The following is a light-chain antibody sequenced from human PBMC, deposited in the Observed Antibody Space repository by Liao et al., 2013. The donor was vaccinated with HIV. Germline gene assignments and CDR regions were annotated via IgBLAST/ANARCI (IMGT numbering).Light chain of an antibody. CDR2: YDS. V-gene: IGLV3-21*04. CDR3: QVWDSGSNRGV. J-gene: IGLJ3*02. Sequence: SYVLTQPPSVSVAPGKTARITCGGTNIGIKSVHWYQQKAGQAPVLVIYYDSDRPSGIPERFSGSNSGNTATLTISRVEAGDEADYYCQVWDSGSNRGVFGGGTKLTVL. CDR1: NIGIKS.